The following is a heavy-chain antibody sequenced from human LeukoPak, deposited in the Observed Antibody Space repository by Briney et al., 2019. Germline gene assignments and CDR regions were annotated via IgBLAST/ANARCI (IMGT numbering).Heavy chain of an antibody. Sequence: ASVKVSCKVSGYTLTELSMHWVRQAPGKGLEWMGGFDPEDGETIYAQKFQGRVTMTEDTSTDTAYMELSSLRSEDTAVYYCAKMGYWYYYFDYWAREPWSPSPQ. CDR1: GYTLTELS. V-gene: IGHV1-24*01. D-gene: IGHD2-8*01. CDR3: AKMGYWYYYFDY. J-gene: IGHJ4*02. CDR2: FDPEDGET.